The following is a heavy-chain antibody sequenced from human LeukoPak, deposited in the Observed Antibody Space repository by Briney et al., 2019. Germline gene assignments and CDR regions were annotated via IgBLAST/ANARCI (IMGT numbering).Heavy chain of an antibody. V-gene: IGHV4-59*01. CDR3: ARGRVSSSTWYSTYYYYFYMDV. D-gene: IGHD1-1*01. CDR1: DDSITMYY. CDR2: VDHTGST. Sequence: SETLSLTCSVSDDSITMYYWTWIRQPPGKELEWIGYVDHTGSTNFNPSLNGRVSISRDTTKNLFSLRLRSVTAADTAVYFCARGRVSSSTWYSTYYYYFYMDVWGKGTTVTVSS. J-gene: IGHJ6*03.